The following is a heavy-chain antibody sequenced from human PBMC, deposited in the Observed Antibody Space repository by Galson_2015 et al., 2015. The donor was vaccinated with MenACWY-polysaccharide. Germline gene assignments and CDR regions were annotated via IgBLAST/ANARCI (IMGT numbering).Heavy chain of an antibody. D-gene: IGHD6-19*01. CDR1: GDSISSHNW. V-gene: IGHV4-4*02. J-gene: IGHJ6*03. CDR2: ISHNENT. CDR3: GTRSVNYFHMDV. Sequence: ATLSLTCAVSGDSISSHNWWNWVRQPPGTGLEWIGEISHNENTIYNPSLKSRVSISLDKSKNQFSLNLSSVTAADTAVYYCGTRSVNYFHMDVWGKGTTVTVSS.